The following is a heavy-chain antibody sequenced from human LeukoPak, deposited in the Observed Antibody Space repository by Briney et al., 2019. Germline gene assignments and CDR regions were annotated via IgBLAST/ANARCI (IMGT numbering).Heavy chain of an antibody. Sequence: SETLSLTCTVSVDSISSYYWSWIRQPPGKGLEWIGYIYYGGNTNYNPALQSRLTISVATSKKQFSLKLRSVTAADTAVYYCARVPGRYCTSTSCQDLVKFAHWGQGTVVTVSS. CDR2: IYYGGNT. J-gene: IGHJ4*02. D-gene: IGHD2-2*01. CDR1: VDSISSYY. CDR3: ARVPGRYCTSTSCQDLVKFAH. V-gene: IGHV4-59*01.